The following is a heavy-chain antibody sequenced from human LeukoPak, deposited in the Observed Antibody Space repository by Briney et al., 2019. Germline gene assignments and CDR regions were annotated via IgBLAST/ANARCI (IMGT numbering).Heavy chain of an antibody. V-gene: IGHV3-30*18. D-gene: IGHD1-26*01. CDR2: ISYDGSNK. J-gene: IGHJ4*02. Sequence: GRSLRLSCAASGFTFSSYGMHWVRQAPGKGLEWVAVISYDGSNKYYADSVKGRFTISRDNSKNTLYLQMNSLRAEDTAVYYCAKAMWEPGAYYFDYWGQGTLVTVSS. CDR1: GFTFSSYG. CDR3: AKAMWEPGAYYFDY.